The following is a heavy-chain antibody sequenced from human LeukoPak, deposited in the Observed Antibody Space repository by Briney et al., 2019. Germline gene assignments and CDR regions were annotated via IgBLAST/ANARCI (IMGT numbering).Heavy chain of an antibody. D-gene: IGHD3-10*01. V-gene: IGHV3-49*03. CDR2: IRSKAYGGTT. Sequence: GGSLRLSCTVSGLTFGDYAMSWFRQAPGKGLEWVGFIRSKAYGGTTQYAASVKGRFTISRDDSKSIAYLQMNSLKTEDTAVYYCTRGRFGELPYGMDVWGQGTTVTVSS. CDR1: GLTFGDYA. CDR3: TRGRFGELPYGMDV. J-gene: IGHJ6*02.